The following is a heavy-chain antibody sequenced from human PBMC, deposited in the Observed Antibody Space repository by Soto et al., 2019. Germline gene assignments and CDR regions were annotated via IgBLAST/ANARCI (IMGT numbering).Heavy chain of an antibody. V-gene: IGHV1-2*02. Sequence: RQAPGQGLEWMGWINPDSGGTHYAQNFQGRVTMTRDTSISTAYMELSRLRSDDTAVYYCARQQWLYYYYGMDVWGQGTKVTVSS. CDR3: ARQQWLYYYYGMDV. J-gene: IGHJ6*02. D-gene: IGHD6-19*01. CDR2: INPDSGGT.